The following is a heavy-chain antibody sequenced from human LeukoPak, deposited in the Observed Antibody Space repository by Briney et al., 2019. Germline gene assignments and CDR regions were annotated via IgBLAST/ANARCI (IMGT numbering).Heavy chain of an antibody. V-gene: IGHV3-33*03. J-gene: IGHJ6*03. D-gene: IGHD3-10*01. CDR3: GKEGGASGLYYMDV. CDR2: IWFDGSDK. Sequence: GGSLRLSCAASGFTFSGRGMHWVRRAPGKGVEGVAAIWFDGSDKFYAESVKGRFIVSRDNSKNTLYLHLNSLRAEDTAVYYCGKEGGASGLYYMDVWGKGTTVIVSS. CDR1: GFTFSGRG.